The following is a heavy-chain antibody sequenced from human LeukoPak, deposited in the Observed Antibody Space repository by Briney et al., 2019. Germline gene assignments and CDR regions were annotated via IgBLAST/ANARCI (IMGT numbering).Heavy chain of an antibody. CDR1: GFTFSSYG. D-gene: IGHD6-13*01. V-gene: IGHV3-21*01. Sequence: GGSLRLSCAASGFTFSSYGMNWVRQAPGKGLEWVSTISSASDYISYADSVKGRFTISRDNAENSLYMQMNSLRAEDTAVYYCAREGSSSWDDAFDIWGQGTTVTVSS. J-gene: IGHJ3*02. CDR3: AREGSSSWDDAFDI. CDR2: ISSASDYI.